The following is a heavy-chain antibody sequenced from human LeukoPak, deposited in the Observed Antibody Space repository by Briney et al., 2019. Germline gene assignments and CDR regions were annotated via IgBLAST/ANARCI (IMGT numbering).Heavy chain of an antibody. V-gene: IGHV4-30-2*01. CDR3: ARNKEIVLARPLPDAFDI. Sequence: SETLSLTCAVSGGSISSGGYSWSWIRQPPGKGLEWIGYIYHSGSTYYNPSLKSRVTISVDRSKNQFSLKLSSVTAADTAVYYCARNKEIVLARPLPDAFDIWGQGTMVTVSS. J-gene: IGHJ3*02. CDR2: IYHSGST. CDR1: GGSISSGGYS. D-gene: IGHD5-12*01.